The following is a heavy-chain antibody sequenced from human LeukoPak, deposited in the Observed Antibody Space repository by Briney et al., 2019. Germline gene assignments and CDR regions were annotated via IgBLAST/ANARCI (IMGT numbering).Heavy chain of an antibody. J-gene: IGHJ3*02. D-gene: IGHD3-3*01. Sequence: GGSLRLSCAASGFTCSSYAMSWVRQAPGKGLEGVSAISGSGGSTYYADSVKGRFTISRDNSKNTLYLQMNSLRAEDTAVYYCAKTPPRGGVVIIGAFDIWGQGTMVTVSS. V-gene: IGHV3-23*01. CDR3: AKTPPRGGVVIIGAFDI. CDR2: ISGSGGST. CDR1: GFTCSSYA.